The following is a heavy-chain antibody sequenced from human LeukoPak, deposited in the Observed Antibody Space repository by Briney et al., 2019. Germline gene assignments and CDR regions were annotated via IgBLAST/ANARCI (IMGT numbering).Heavy chain of an antibody. CDR2: IYYSGST. Sequence: SETLSLTCTVSGGSISSYYWSWIRQPPGKGLEWIGYIYYSGSTTYNPSLKSRVTISVDTSKNQFSLKLSSVTAADTAVYYCARGRDIVVVPAAIPPYYYYMDVWGKGTTVTVSS. J-gene: IGHJ6*03. D-gene: IGHD2-2*02. CDR1: GGSISSYY. V-gene: IGHV4-59*01. CDR3: ARGRDIVVVPAAIPPYYYYMDV.